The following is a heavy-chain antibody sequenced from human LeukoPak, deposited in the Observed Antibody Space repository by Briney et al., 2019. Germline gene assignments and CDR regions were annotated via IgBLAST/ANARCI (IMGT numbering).Heavy chain of an antibody. J-gene: IGHJ3*02. Sequence: GGSLRLSCAASGFSLRIYSMNWVRQAPGKGLEFVSYISSTSSTIYYADSVKGRFTISRDNAKNSLYLQMGSLRDEDTAVYYCTRGRDYYDTSGLVDAFDIWGQGTMVTVSS. D-gene: IGHD3-22*01. V-gene: IGHV3-48*02. CDR3: TRGRDYYDTSGLVDAFDI. CDR2: ISSTSSTI. CDR1: GFSLRIYS.